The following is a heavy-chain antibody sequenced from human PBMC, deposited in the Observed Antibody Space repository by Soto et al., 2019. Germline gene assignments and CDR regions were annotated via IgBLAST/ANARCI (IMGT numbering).Heavy chain of an antibody. D-gene: IGHD4-17*01. CDR3: ATYYGDRSYYYYGMDV. V-gene: IGHV1-69*13. CDR1: GGTFSSYA. J-gene: IGHJ6*02. CDR2: IIPIFGTA. Sequence: SVKVSCKASGGTFSSYAISWVXQAPGQGLEWMGGIIPIFGTANYAQKFQGRVTITADESTSTAYMELSSLRSEDTAVYYCATYYGDRSYYYYGMDVWGQGTTVTVSS.